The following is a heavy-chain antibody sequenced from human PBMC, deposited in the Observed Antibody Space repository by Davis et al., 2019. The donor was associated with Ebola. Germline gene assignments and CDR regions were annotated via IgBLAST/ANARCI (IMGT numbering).Heavy chain of an antibody. CDR1: AYTFTSYG. D-gene: IGHD6-13*01. V-gene: IGHV1-18*01. Sequence: ASVKVSCKASAYTFTSYGISWVRQAPGQGLECMGWINPYNGNTNYAQKLQGRVTMTTDTSTSTAYMELRSLRSDDTAVYYCARDLEGRSWYNCGMDVWGQGTTVTVSS. J-gene: IGHJ6*02. CDR2: INPYNGNT. CDR3: ARDLEGRSWYNCGMDV.